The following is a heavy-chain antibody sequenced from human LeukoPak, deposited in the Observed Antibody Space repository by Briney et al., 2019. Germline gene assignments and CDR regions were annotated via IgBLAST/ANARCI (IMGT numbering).Heavy chain of an antibody. Sequence: GGSLRLSCAASGFIFSSYTMNWVRQAPGKGLEWVSSISGSSRYIYYADSVKGRFTISRDYSLFLQMNSLRAEDTAVYYCARELVDTSGHYYLDYWGQGTLVTVSS. CDR2: ISGSSRYI. J-gene: IGHJ4*02. V-gene: IGHV3-21*01. CDR1: GFIFSSYT. D-gene: IGHD3-22*01. CDR3: ARELVDTSGHYYLDY.